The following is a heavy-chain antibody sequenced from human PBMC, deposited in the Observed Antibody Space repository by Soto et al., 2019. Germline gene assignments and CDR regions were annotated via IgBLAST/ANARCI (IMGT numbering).Heavy chain of an antibody. CDR1: GFSLSTSGVG. CDR3: ALSIAAAASSYYYYYGMDV. CDR2: IYWDDDK. V-gene: IGHV2-5*02. Sequence: ESGPTLGNPTQTLTLTCTFFGFSLSTSGVGVGWIRQPPGKALEWLALIYWDDDKRYSPSLKSRLTITKDISKNQVVLTMTNMDPVDTATYYCALSIAAAASSYYYYYGMDVWGQGTTVTVSS. J-gene: IGHJ6*02. D-gene: IGHD6-13*01.